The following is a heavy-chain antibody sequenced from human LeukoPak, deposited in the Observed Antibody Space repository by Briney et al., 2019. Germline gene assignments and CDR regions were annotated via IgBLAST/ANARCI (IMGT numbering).Heavy chain of an antibody. CDR1: GFTFSSYW. CDR3: ARAATVTPYYFDY. V-gene: IGHV3-7*03. J-gene: IGHJ4*02. D-gene: IGHD4-17*01. Sequence: GGSLRLSCAASGFTFSSYWMSWVRQAPGKGLEWVANIKQDGSEKYYVDSVKGRFTISRDNSKNTLYLQMNSLRADDTAVYYCARAATVTPYYFDYWGQGTLVTVSS. CDR2: IKQDGSEK.